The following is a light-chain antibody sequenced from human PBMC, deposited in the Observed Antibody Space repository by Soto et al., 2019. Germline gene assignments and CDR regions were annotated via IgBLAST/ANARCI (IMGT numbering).Light chain of an antibody. CDR1: TGAVTSGHY. CDR2: DTN. CDR3: LLSYSAARV. J-gene: IGLJ3*02. Sequence: QAVVTQEPSLTVSPGGTATLTCGSSTGAVTSGHYPYWFLQKPGRAPRTLIYDTNNKHSWTPARFSGSLRGGKAALTLSGAQPEDEAEYDCLLSYSAARVFGGGTKRTVL. V-gene: IGLV7-46*01.